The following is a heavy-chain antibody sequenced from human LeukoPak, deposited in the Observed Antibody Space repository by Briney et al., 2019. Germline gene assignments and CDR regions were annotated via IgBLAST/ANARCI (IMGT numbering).Heavy chain of an antibody. CDR2: IIPIFGIA. CDR3: ARGSMTTVVTENWFDP. V-gene: IGHV1-69*17. Sequence: SVKVSCKASGGTFSSYAISWVRQAPGQGLEWMGGIIPIFGIANYAQKFQGRVTITADKSTSTAYMELSSLRSEDTAVYYCARGSMTTVVTENWFDPWGQGTLVTVSS. J-gene: IGHJ5*02. CDR1: GGTFSSYA. D-gene: IGHD4-23*01.